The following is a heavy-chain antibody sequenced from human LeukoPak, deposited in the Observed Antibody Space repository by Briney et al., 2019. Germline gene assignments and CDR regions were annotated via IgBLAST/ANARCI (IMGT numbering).Heavy chain of an antibody. CDR1: GGSISSSSYY. CDR2: IYYRGST. D-gene: IGHD1-7*01. CDR3: ARAQRTDWNYVVNVGYYSYYMEV. J-gene: IGHJ6*03. V-gene: IGHV4-39*07. Sequence: SETLSLTCSVSGGSISSSSYYWGWIRQPPGKGLEWIGSIYYRGSTYYEPAPKGRVTISVATSKNPFSLKLSSVTAGDAAVYYCARAQRTDWNYVVNVGYYSYYMEVWGKGTTVTVSS.